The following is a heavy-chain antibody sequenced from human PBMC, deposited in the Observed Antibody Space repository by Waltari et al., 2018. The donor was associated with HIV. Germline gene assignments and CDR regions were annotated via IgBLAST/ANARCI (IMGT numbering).Heavy chain of an antibody. V-gene: IGHV3-53*01. J-gene: IGHJ6*02. CDR3: ARDPRSSGYYGMDV. Sequence: EVQLVASGGDLIEPGGSLRVSCAASGFTISSNYMSWVRQAPGKGLEWFSGIYSGGSRSYEDSVKGRFIISRDNSKNTVSLHMNSLRAEDTAVYYCARDPRSSGYYGMDVWGQGIKVTVSS. D-gene: IGHD1-26*01. CDR2: IYSGGSR. CDR1: GFTISSNY.